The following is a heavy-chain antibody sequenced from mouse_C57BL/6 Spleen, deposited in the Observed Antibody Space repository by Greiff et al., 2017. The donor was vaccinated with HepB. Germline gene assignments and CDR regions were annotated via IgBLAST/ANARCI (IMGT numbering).Heavy chain of an antibody. V-gene: IGHV5-6*01. D-gene: IGHD1-1*01. CDR3: ARLLGSSPFAY. CDR1: GFTFSSYG. CDR2: ISSGGSYT. Sequence: EVKLMESGGDLVKPGGSLKLSCAASGFTFSSYGMSWVRQTPDKRLEWVATISSGGSYTYYPDSVKGRFTISRDNAKNTLYLQMSSLKSEDTAMYYCARLLGSSPFAYWGQGTLVTVSA. J-gene: IGHJ3*01.